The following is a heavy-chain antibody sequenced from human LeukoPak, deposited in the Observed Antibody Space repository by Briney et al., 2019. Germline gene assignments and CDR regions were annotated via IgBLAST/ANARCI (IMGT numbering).Heavy chain of an antibody. CDR2: ISGSGGT. CDR3: AKAPMKQRPYYFDY. Sequence: GGSLRLSCAASGFTFSSYAMSWVRQAPGKGLEWVSAISGSGGTYYAGSVKGRFTISRDNSKNTLYLQMNSLRAEDTAVYYCAKAPMKQRPYYFDYWGQGTLVTVSS. V-gene: IGHV3-23*01. CDR1: GFTFSSYA. J-gene: IGHJ4*02. D-gene: IGHD1/OR15-1a*01.